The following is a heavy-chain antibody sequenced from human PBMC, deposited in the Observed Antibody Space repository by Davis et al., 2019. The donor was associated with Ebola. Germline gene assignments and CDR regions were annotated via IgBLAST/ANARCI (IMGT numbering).Heavy chain of an antibody. D-gene: IGHD3-10*01. Sequence: GESLKISCKGSGYSFTSYWISLVRQMPGKGLEWMGRIHPSDSYTNYSQSLQGQVTISADNSISTAYLQWSSLKASDTAMYYCARGPRGSGRYYQLFDYWGQGTLVTVSS. J-gene: IGHJ4*02. CDR2: IHPSDSYT. V-gene: IGHV5-10-1*04. CDR3: ARGPRGSGRYYQLFDY. CDR1: GYSFTSYW.